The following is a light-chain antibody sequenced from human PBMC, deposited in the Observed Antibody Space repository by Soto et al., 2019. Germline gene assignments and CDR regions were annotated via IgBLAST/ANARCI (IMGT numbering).Light chain of an antibody. CDR3: QTWGTGLQV. CDR2: LKNDGSH. Sequence: QPVLTQSPSASASLGASVRLTCTLSSGHSSYAIAWHQKQPGKSPRYLMDLKNDGSHTKGDGIPDRFSGSSSGAERSLIISSLQSEDEADYYCQTWGTGLQVFGGGTKLPVL. CDR1: SGHSSYA. J-gene: IGLJ2*01. V-gene: IGLV4-69*01.